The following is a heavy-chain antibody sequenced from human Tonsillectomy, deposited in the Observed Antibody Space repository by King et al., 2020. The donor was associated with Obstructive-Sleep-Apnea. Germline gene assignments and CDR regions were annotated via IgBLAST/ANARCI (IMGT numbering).Heavy chain of an antibody. CDR1: GFTFSSYW. V-gene: IGHV3-74*01. J-gene: IGHJ4*02. CDR3: ARDHDFWRGYPDY. D-gene: IGHD3-3*01. CDR2: INSDGSST. Sequence: VQLVESGGGLVQPGGSLRLSCAASGFTFSSYWMHWVRQAPGKGLGWVSRINSDGSSTRYANSVKGRFTISRDNAKNTLYRQMNSLRAEDTAVYYCARDHDFWRGYPDYWGQGTLVTVSS.